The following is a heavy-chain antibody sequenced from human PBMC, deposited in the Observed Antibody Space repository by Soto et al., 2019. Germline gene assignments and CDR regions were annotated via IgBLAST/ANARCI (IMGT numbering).Heavy chain of an antibody. Sequence: ASVKVSCKASGYTFTSYGISWVRQAPGQGLEWMGWISAYNGNTNYAQKLQGRVTMTTDTSTSTAYMELRSLRSDDTAGYYCAAAVPAYCCGACPFISGYFDDWGQGTLVTVSS. V-gene: IGHV1-18*01. J-gene: IGHJ4*02. CDR1: GYTFTSYG. CDR3: AAAVPAYCCGACPFISGYFDD. CDR2: ISAYNGNT. D-gene: IGHD2-21*02.